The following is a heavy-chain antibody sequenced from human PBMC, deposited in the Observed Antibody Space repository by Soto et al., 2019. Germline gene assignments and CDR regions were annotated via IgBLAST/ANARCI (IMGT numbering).Heavy chain of an antibody. CDR3: ARVPLYCSSTSCQPYYYYYGMDV. J-gene: IGHJ6*02. D-gene: IGHD2-2*01. V-gene: IGHV4-34*01. CDR1: GGSFSGYY. CDR2: INHSGST. Sequence: SETLSLTCAVYGGSFSGYYWSWIRQPPGKGLEWIGEINHSGSTNYNPSLKSRVTISVDTSKNQFSLKLSSVTAADTAVYYCARVPLYCSSTSCQPYYYYYGMDVWGQGTTVTVSS.